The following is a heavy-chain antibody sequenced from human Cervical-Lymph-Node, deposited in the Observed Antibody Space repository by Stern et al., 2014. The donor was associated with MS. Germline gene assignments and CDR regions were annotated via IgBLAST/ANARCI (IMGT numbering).Heavy chain of an antibody. CDR3: ARVGQLDFWSGHASFFDS. D-gene: IGHD3-3*01. J-gene: IGHJ4*02. V-gene: IGHV3-7*01. CDR2: IKRDGSDK. CDR1: GFTFDTYW. Sequence: EVQLVESGGGFVQPGGSLRLSCVASGFTFDTYWMSWLRQAPGKGLEWVANIKRDGSDKKYVDSLKGRFTISRDNAKNSLYLQMSSLTAEDTAVYYCARVGQLDFWSGHASFFDSWGQGILVTVSS.